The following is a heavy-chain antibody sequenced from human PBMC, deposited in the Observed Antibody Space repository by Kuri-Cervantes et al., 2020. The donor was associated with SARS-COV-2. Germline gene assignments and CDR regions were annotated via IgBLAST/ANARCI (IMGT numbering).Heavy chain of an antibody. CDR1: GYTFTTYY. Sequence: ASVKVSCKASGYTFTTYYIHWVRQAPGQGLGWMGIINPSGGGTSYAQKFQGRVAVTRDTPTSTVYMELSSLRSEDTAVYYCARDPTTVTTGIGMDVWGQGTTVTVSS. J-gene: IGHJ6*02. CDR3: ARDPTTVTTGIGMDV. V-gene: IGHV1-46*01. D-gene: IGHD4-17*01. CDR2: INPSGGGT.